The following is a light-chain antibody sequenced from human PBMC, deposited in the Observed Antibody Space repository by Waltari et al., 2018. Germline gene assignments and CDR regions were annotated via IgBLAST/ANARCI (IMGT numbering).Light chain of an antibody. CDR2: EKN. CDR1: SSNIGTNY. CDR3: GTWDSSLSAGV. J-gene: IGLJ2*01. Sequence: QSVLTQPPSVSAPPGQKVTISCSGSSSNIGTNYVSWYQQLPGTAPTLLIYEKNKRHSWIPDRSSGYKSGSSATLGSTGLQTGDEADYYCGTWDSSLSAGVFGGGTKLTVL. V-gene: IGLV1-51*02.